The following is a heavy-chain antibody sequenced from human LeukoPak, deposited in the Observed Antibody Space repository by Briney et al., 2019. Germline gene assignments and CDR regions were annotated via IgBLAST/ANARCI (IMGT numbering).Heavy chain of an antibody. CDR2: ITGSGGST. CDR3: AKEERRDSSGYHFDY. D-gene: IGHD3-22*01. V-gene: IGHV3-23*01. J-gene: IGHJ4*02. CDR1: GFTISTYA. Sequence: GGSLRLSCAVSGFTISTYAMSWVRQAPGKGLEWVSGITGSGGSTFYADSVKGRFTISRDNSKNTLFLQMESLRAEDTAVYYCAKEERRDSSGYHFDYWGQGTLVTVSS.